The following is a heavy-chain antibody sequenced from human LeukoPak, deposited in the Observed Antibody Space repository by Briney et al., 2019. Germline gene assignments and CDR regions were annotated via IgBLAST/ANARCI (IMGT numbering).Heavy chain of an antibody. CDR3: ASERNYGDYVPWFDP. CDR2: IKQDGSEK. J-gene: IGHJ5*02. Sequence: GGSLRLSCAASGFTFSSYDMNWVRQAPGKGLEWVANIKQDGSEKYYVDSVKGRFTISRDNAKNSLYLQMNSLRAEDTAVYYCASERNYGDYVPWFDPWGQGTLVTVSS. V-gene: IGHV3-7*01. D-gene: IGHD4-17*01. CDR1: GFTFSSYD.